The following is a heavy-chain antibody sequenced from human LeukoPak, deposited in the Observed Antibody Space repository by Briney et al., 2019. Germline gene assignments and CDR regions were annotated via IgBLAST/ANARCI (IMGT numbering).Heavy chain of an antibody. CDR2: IKQDGSEK. CDR3: ARFCGGDCSLPNDY. V-gene: IGHV3-7*01. CDR1: GFTFSSYW. D-gene: IGHD2-21*02. J-gene: IGHJ4*02. Sequence: PGGSLRLSCAASGFTFSSYWMSWVRQAPGKGLEWVANIKQDGSEKYYVDSVKGRFTISRDNAKNSLYLPMNSLRAEDTAVYYCARFCGGDCSLPNDYWGQGTLVTVSS.